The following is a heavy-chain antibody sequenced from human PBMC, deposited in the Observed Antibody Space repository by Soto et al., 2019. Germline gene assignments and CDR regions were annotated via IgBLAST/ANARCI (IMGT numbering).Heavy chain of an antibody. V-gene: IGHV1-69*13. CDR3: ARGNYYDSSGYFLSLVY. Sequence: SVKVSCKASGGTFSIYAISWVRQAPGQGLEWMGGIIPIFGTANYAQKFQGRVTITADESTSTAYMELSSLRSEDTAVYYCARGNYYDSSGYFLSLVYWGQGTLVTVSS. CDR1: GGTFSIYA. D-gene: IGHD3-22*01. J-gene: IGHJ4*02. CDR2: IIPIFGTA.